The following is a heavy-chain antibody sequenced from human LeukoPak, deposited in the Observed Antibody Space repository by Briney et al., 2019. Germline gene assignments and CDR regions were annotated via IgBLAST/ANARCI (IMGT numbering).Heavy chain of an antibody. Sequence: SVQVSCKASGGTFSSYAISWVRQAPGQGLEWMGGIIPIFGTANYAQKFQGRVTITADESTSTAYMELSSLRSEDTAVYYCARSHIGYDSSGYYLDYWGQGTLVTVSS. CDR3: ARSHIGYDSSGYYLDY. V-gene: IGHV1-69*13. J-gene: IGHJ4*02. CDR1: GGTFSSYA. D-gene: IGHD3-22*01. CDR2: IIPIFGTA.